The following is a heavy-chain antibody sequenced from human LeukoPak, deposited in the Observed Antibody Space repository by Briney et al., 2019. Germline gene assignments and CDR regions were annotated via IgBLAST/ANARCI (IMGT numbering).Heavy chain of an antibody. J-gene: IGHJ4*02. Sequence: GGSLRLSCAASGFTFSSYAMHWVRQGPGKGLEWVSAISVSGNTYHADSVKGRFTISRDSSKNTLYLQMNSLRAGDAAVYYCAKAPVTTCSGAYCYPFDYWSRGTLVTVSS. D-gene: IGHD2-15*01. CDR1: GFTFSSYA. CDR2: ISVSGNT. CDR3: AKAPVTTCSGAYCYPFDY. V-gene: IGHV3-23*01.